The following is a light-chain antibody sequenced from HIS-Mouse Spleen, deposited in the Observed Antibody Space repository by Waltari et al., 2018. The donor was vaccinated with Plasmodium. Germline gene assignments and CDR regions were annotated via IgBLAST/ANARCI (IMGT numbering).Light chain of an antibody. V-gene: IGLV3-27*01. J-gene: IGLJ3*02. CDR1: VLARQY. Sequence: SYELTQPSSVSVSPRQTARITCSGDVLARQYARWFQRKPGQAPVLVIYKDSERPSGIPERVSGSSSGTTVTLTISGAQVEDEADYYCYSAADNNRVFGGGTKLTVL. CDR3: YSAADNNRV. CDR2: KDS.